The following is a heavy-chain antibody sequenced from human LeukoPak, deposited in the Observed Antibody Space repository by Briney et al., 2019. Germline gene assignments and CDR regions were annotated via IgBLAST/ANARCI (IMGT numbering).Heavy chain of an antibody. CDR3: TRAGRTSTGVFDY. CDR2: VSGYDGKT. D-gene: IGHD6-25*01. Sequence: ASVKVSCKASDYIFTSYGINWVRQAPGQGLDWMGWVSGYDGKTQYAQKFQGRVTVTIDTSTRTAYMEMRSLRSDDTAVYFCTRAGRTSTGVFDYWGQGTVVTVSS. J-gene: IGHJ4*02. CDR1: DYIFTSYG. V-gene: IGHV1-18*01.